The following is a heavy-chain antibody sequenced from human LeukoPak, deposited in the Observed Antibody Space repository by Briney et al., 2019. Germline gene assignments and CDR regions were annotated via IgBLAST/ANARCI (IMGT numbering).Heavy chain of an antibody. CDR3: ARGLYYDFWSGYSFSNWFDP. D-gene: IGHD3-3*01. CDR2: ISSSGSTI. CDR1: GFTFSSYE. J-gene: IGHJ5*02. Sequence: PGASLRLSCAASGFTFSSYEMNWVRQAPGKGLEWVSYISSSGSTIYYADSVKGRFTISRDNAKNSLYLQMNSLRAEDTAVYYCARGLYYDFWSGYSFSNWFDPWGQGTLVTVSS. V-gene: IGHV3-48*03.